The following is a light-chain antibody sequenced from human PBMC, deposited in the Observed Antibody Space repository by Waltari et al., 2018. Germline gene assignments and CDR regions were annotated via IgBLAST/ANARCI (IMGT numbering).Light chain of an antibody. CDR1: SSNIGSNY. V-gene: IGLV1-47*01. CDR3: AAWDDSLSGLV. Sequence: QSVLTQPHSASGTPGQKVTISCNGSSSNIGSNYVYWYQQFPGTAPKLLIFKNNQRPSGVPDRFSDSKSGTSASLAINGLRSEDEADYYCAAWDDSLSGLVLGGGTKVTVL. CDR2: KNN. J-gene: IGLJ3*02.